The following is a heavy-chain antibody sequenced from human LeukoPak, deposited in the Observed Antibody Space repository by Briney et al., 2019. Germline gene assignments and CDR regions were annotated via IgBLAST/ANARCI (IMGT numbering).Heavy chain of an antibody. Sequence: GGSLRLSCAASGFTFSSYDMHWVRHAAGKGLEWVSAIGTAGDTYYPGSVKGRFTISRENAKNSLYLQMNSLRAGDTAVYYCARALPPPYYYYYGMDVWGQGTTVTVSS. CDR3: ARALPPPYYYYYGMDV. CDR2: IGTAGDT. CDR1: GFTFSSYD. V-gene: IGHV3-13*01. J-gene: IGHJ6*02.